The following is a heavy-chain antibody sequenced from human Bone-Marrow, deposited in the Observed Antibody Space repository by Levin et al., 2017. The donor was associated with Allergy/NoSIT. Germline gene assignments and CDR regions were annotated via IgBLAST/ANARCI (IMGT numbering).Heavy chain of an antibody. CDR1: NFTFSSYA. V-gene: IGHV3-30*15. J-gene: IGHJ4*02. D-gene: IGHD2-2*01. CDR3: ARNQRASTAERPWDYFDS. CDR2: LLFDGVND. Sequence: PGGSLRLSCAASNFTFSSYAMHWVRQAPGKGLEWVAVLLFDGVNDFYADSVKGRFTISRDISKNTLYLQLSSLRPEDTAVYYCARNQRASTAERPWDYFDSWGQGTLVTVSS.